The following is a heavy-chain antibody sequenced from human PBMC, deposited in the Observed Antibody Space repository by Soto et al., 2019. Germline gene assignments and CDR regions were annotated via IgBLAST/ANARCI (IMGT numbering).Heavy chain of an antibody. CDR2: IIPMLSMS. CDR1: GGTFDSYT. V-gene: IGHV1-69*02. J-gene: IGHJ4*02. Sequence: QVQLVQSGAEVKMSGSSVRVSCKASGGTFDSYTLSWVRQAPGQRLEWMGRIIPMLSMSTYAQKFQGRVSIIADKSTNTVYLDLSSLRSDDTAIYYCATSYGSGSRPFDYWGQGTLVTVSS. CDR3: ATSYGSGSRPFDY. D-gene: IGHD3-10*01.